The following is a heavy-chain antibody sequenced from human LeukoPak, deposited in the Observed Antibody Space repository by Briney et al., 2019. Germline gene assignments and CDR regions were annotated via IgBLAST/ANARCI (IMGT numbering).Heavy chain of an antibody. CDR3: ARVVDSSGWYFDY. CDR1: GGSFSGYY. V-gene: IGHV4-34*01. CDR2: INHSGST. Sequence: PSETLSLTCAVYGGSFSGYYWSWIRQPPGKGLEWIGEINHSGSTNYNPSLKSRVTISVDTSKNQFSLKLSSVTGADTAVYFCARVVDSSGWYFDYWGQGTLVTLSS. D-gene: IGHD6-19*01. J-gene: IGHJ4*02.